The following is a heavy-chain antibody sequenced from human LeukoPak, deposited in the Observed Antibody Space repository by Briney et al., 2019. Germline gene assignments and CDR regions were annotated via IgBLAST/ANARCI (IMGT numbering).Heavy chain of an antibody. CDR3: ARGRVTYSGYDFPYYFDY. J-gene: IGHJ4*02. Sequence: GGSLRLSCAASGFTFSSYGMHWVRQAPGKGLEWVSVIHSGGTTYYADSVKGRFTISRDNSRNTLYLQMNSLRAEDTAVYYCARGRVTYSGYDFPYYFDYWGQGTLVTVSS. CDR2: IHSGGTT. V-gene: IGHV3-NL1*01. D-gene: IGHD5-12*01. CDR1: GFTFSSYG.